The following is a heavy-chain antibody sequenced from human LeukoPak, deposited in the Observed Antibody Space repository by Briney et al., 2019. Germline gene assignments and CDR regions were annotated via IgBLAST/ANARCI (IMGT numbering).Heavy chain of an antibody. D-gene: IGHD3-10*01. J-gene: IGHJ3*02. Sequence: GGSLRVSCAASGFTFSSYGMHWVRQAPGKGLEWVAVIWYDGSNKYYADSVKGRFTISRDNSKNSLYLQMNSLRPEDTAVYYCARDLYYSGSGSYDAFDIWGQGTMVTVSS. CDR2: IWYDGSNK. CDR3: ARDLYYSGSGSYDAFDI. V-gene: IGHV3-33*01. CDR1: GFTFSSYG.